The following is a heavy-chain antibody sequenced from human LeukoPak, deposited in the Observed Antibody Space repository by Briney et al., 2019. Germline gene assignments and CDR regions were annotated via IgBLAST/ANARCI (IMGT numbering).Heavy chain of an antibody. J-gene: IGHJ3*02. Sequence: PGGSLRLSCAASGFTFSSYEMNWVRQAPGKGLEWVSYISSSGSTIYYADSVKGRFTISRDNAKNSLYLQMNSLRAEDTAVYYCAVIEMATIKWGDAFDIWGQGTMVTVSS. D-gene: IGHD5-24*01. CDR3: AVIEMATIKWGDAFDI. CDR2: ISSSGSTI. CDR1: GFTFSSYE. V-gene: IGHV3-48*03.